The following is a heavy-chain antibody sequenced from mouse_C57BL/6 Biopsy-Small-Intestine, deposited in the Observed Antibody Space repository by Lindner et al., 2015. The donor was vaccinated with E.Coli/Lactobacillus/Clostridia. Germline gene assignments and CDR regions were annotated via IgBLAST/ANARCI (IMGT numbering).Heavy chain of an antibody. V-gene: IGHV7-3*01. CDR2: VRNKANGYTT. Sequence: VQLQESGGGLVQPGGSLSLSCAASGFTFTDYYINWVRQPPGKALEWLGFVRNKANGYTTEYSASVKGRFTISRDNSQSILYLQMNALRAEDSATYYCARSFDYWGQGTTLTVSS. J-gene: IGHJ2*01. CDR1: GFTFTDYY. CDR3: ARSFDY.